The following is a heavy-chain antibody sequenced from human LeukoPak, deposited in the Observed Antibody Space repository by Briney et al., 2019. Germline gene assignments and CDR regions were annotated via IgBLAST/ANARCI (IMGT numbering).Heavy chain of an antibody. CDR1: GGSISSYY. CDR3: ARAAHSHSYGDYENWFDP. V-gene: IGHV4-59*01. J-gene: IGHJ5*02. D-gene: IGHD4-17*01. Sequence: KSSETLSLTCTVSGGSISSYYWSWIRQPPGKGLEWIGYIYYGGSTNYNPSLKSRVTISVDTSKNQFSLKLSSVTAADTAVYYCARAAHSHSYGDYENWFDPWGQGTLVTVS. CDR2: IYYGGST.